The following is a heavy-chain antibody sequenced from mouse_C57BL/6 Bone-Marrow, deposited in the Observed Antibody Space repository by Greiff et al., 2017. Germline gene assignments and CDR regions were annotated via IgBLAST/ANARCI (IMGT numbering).Heavy chain of an antibody. Sequence: QVQLQQSGAELVRPGASVTLSCKASGYTFTDYEMHWVKQTPVHGLEWIGAFDPETGGTAYNQKFKGKAIVTADKSSSTAYMELRSLTSEDSAVYYCTKDYLLWYHYFAMDYWGQGTSVTVSS. J-gene: IGHJ4*01. CDR1: GYTFTDYE. CDR2: FDPETGGT. V-gene: IGHV1-15*01. D-gene: IGHD2-1*01. CDR3: TKDYLLWYHYFAMDY.